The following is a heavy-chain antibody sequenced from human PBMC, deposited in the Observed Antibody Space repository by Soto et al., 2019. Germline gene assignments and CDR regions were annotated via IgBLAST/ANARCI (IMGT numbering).Heavy chain of an antibody. V-gene: IGHV3-30*03. CDR3: ARDLTGGYSYGYVDY. CDR1: GFTFSSYG. D-gene: IGHD5-18*01. Sequence: GGSLRLSCAASGFTFSSYGMHWVRQAPGKGLEWVAVISYDGSNKYYADSVKGRFTISRDNSKNTLYLQMNSLRSEDTAVYYCARDLTGGYSYGYVDYWGQGTLVTVSS. CDR2: ISYDGSNK. J-gene: IGHJ4*02.